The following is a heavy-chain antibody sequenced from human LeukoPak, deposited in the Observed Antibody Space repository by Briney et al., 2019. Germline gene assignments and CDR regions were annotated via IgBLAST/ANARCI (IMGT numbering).Heavy chain of an antibody. CDR2: IYYSETT. V-gene: IGHV4-39*02. J-gene: IGHJ4*02. CDR1: GGSISSSSYY. CDR3: ASPAGRGWYFFDY. D-gene: IGHD6-19*01. Sequence: SETLSLTCTVSGGSISSSSYYWGWIRQPPGKGLEWIGSIYYSETTYYNPSLKSRVTISVDTSKNHFSLKLSSVTAADTAVYYCASPAGRGWYFFDYWGQGTLVTVSS.